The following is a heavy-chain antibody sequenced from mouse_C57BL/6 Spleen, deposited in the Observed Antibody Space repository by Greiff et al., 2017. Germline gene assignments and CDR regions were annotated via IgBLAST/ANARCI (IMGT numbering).Heavy chain of an antibody. V-gene: IGHV14-2*01. CDR2: INPEDGET. CDR1: GFNITDYY. J-gene: IGHJ4*01. CDR3: ARDHYGYAMDY. D-gene: IGHD1-1*02. Sequence: VQLQQSGAELVKPGASVKLSCKASGFNITDYYMHWVKQRTEQGLEWIGRINPEDGETKYDPKFQGKATLTADTSSNTAYLQLSSLTSEDTAVYYGARDHYGYAMDYWGQGTSGTVSS.